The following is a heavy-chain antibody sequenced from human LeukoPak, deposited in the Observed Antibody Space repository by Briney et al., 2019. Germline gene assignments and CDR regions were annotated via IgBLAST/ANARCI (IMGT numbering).Heavy chain of an antibody. CDR2: INPTGGST. CDR3: ARNLGVGDY. Sequence: ASVKVSCKASGYTFTSYYMHWVRQAPGQGLEWMGIINPTGGSTNYAQKFQGRVTMTRDTSTSTVYMELSSLSPEDTAVYYCARNLGVGDYWGQGTLVTVSS. CDR1: GYTFTSYY. V-gene: IGHV1-46*01. J-gene: IGHJ4*02. D-gene: IGHD3-16*01.